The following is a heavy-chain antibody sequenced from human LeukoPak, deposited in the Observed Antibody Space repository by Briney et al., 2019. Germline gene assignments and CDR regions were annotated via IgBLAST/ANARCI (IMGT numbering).Heavy chain of an antibody. V-gene: IGHV4-30-2*01. CDR1: GGSISSGGYS. J-gene: IGHJ5*02. Sequence: SETLSLTCAVSGGSISSGGYSWSWIRQPPGKGLEWIGYIYHSGSTYYNPSLKSRVTISVDTSKNQFSLKLSSVTAADTAVYYCARGTSNSSSSERLPERSENNWFDPWGQGTLVTVSS. CDR2: IYHSGST. D-gene: IGHD6-6*01. CDR3: ARGTSNSSSSERLPERSENNWFDP.